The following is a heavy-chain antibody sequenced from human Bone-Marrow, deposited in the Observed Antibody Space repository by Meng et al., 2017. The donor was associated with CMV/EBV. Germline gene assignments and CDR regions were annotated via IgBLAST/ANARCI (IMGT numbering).Heavy chain of an antibody. D-gene: IGHD6-6*01. J-gene: IGHJ6*02. CDR3: ARITDYNSYRPSYYYGMEV. CDR2: ITSSSTYI. Sequence: GESLKISCAASGFTFSRYSMNWVRQAPGEGLEWVSSITSSSTYIFYADSVKGRFTISRDNAKNSLSLQMDSLRAEDTAVYYCARITDYNSYRPSYYYGMEVWGQGNTVNV. V-gene: IGHV3-21*01. CDR1: GFTFSRYS.